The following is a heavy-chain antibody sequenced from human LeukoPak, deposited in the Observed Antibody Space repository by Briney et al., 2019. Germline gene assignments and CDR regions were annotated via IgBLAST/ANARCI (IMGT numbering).Heavy chain of an antibody. CDR3: AKEVHPYDSGTYYFDY. V-gene: IGHV3-30*02. D-gene: IGHD3-10*01. CDR1: GFTFSSYG. Sequence: GGSLRLSCVGSGFTFSSYGMHRVRQAVGKELEWVAFIRHDGSNEYYADSVKGRFTVSRDNSKNTLFLQMNSLRVEEMAVYYCAKEVHPYDSGTYYFDYWGRGTLVTVSS. CDR2: IRHDGSNE. J-gene: IGHJ4*02.